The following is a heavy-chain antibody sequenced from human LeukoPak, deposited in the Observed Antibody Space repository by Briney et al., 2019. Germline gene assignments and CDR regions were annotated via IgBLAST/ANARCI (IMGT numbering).Heavy chain of an antibody. Sequence: GGSLRLSCAASGFTFSSYWMHWVRQAPGKGLVWVSVIYSGGSTYYADSVKGRFTISRDNSKNTLYLQMNSLRAEDTAVYYCARDPGPYYYYGMDVWGQGTTVTVSS. J-gene: IGHJ6*02. CDR2: IYSGGST. CDR3: ARDPGPYYYYGMDV. V-gene: IGHV3-66*02. CDR1: GFTFSSYW.